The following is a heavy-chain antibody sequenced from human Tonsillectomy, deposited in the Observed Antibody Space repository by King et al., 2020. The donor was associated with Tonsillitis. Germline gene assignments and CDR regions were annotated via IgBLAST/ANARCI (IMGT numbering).Heavy chain of an antibody. CDR1: GFTFSSYA. CDR3: AKFYGSGSYPRKPYYFDY. Sequence: VQLVESGGGLVQPGGSLRLSCAASGFTFSSYAMSWVRQAPGKGLEWVSVISGSDGSTYYADSVKGRFTISRDNSKNTLYLQMNSLRAEDTAVYYCAKFYGSGSYPRKPYYFDYWGQGTLVTVSS. CDR2: ISGSDGST. V-gene: IGHV3-23*04. D-gene: IGHD3-10*01. J-gene: IGHJ4*02.